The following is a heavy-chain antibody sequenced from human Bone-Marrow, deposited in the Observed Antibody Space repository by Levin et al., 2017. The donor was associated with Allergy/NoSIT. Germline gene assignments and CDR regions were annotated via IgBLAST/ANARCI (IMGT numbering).Heavy chain of an antibody. CDR2: IYYSGST. D-gene: IGHD3-3*01. J-gene: IGHJ4*02. CDR3: ARGVSIFGVVITQLRPSPQQAETAPHFDY. CDR1: GGSVSSGSYY. Sequence: PSETLSLTCTVSGGSVSSGSYYWSWIRQPPGKGLEWIGYIYYSGSTNYNPSLKSRVTISVDTSKNQFSLKLSSVTAADTAVYYCARGVSIFGVVITQLRPSPQQAETAPHFDYWGQGTLVTVSS. V-gene: IGHV4-61*01.